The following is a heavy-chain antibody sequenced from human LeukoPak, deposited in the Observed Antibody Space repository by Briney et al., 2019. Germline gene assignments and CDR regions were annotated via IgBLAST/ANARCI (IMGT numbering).Heavy chain of an antibody. CDR1: GFNFRDYY. Sequence: GGSLRLSCIGSGFNFRDYYMSRIRLTPGRGLEWVSYISNTASSIYYRDSVKGRFVMSRDNANNVTYLQMSNLTVDDTALYYCARRKRSFDFWGQGTLVTVSS. V-gene: IGHV3-11*01. J-gene: IGHJ4*02. CDR2: ISNTASSI. CDR3: ARRKRSFDF.